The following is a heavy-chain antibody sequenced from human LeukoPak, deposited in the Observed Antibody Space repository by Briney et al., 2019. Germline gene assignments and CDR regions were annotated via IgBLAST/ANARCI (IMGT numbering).Heavy chain of an antibody. CDR2: INQDGSEK. Sequence: GGSLRLSCAASGFTFSTYWMSWVRQAPGKGLEWVANINQDGSEKYYVDSVKGRFTISRDNAKNSLYLQMNSLRAEDTAVYYCASYDGSGSHFDYWGQGTLVTVSP. J-gene: IGHJ4*02. V-gene: IGHV3-7*01. CDR1: GFTFSTYW. D-gene: IGHD3-10*01. CDR3: ASYDGSGSHFDY.